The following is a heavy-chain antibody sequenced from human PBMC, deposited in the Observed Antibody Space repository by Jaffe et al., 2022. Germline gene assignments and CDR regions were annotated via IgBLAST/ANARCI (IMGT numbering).Heavy chain of an antibody. CDR1: GGTFSSYA. Sequence: QVQLVQSGAEVKKPGSSVKVSCKASGGTFSSYAISWVRQAPGQGLEWMGGIIPIFGTANYAQKFQGRVTITADESTSTAYMELSSLRSEDTAVYYCARGPLRSGYDITWGRATYYYYYMDVWGKGTTVTVSS. J-gene: IGHJ6*03. CDR3: ARGPLRSGYDITWGRATYYYYYMDV. D-gene: IGHD5-12*01. CDR2: IIPIFGTA. V-gene: IGHV1-69*01.